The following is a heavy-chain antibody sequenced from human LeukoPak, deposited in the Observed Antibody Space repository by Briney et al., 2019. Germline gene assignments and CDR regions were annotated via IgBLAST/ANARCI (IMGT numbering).Heavy chain of an antibody. Sequence: GRSLRLSCAASGFTFSSYAMHWVRQAPGKGLEWVAVISYDGSNKYYADSVKGRFTIPRDNSKNTLYLQMNSLRAEDTAVYYCAREDTAIDYWGQGTLVTVSS. V-gene: IGHV3-30-3*01. J-gene: IGHJ4*02. CDR1: GFTFSSYA. D-gene: IGHD5-18*01. CDR2: ISYDGSNK. CDR3: AREDTAIDY.